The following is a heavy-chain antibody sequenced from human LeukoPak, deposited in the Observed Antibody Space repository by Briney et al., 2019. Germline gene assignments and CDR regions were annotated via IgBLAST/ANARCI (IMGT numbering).Heavy chain of an antibody. J-gene: IGHJ3*02. CDR2: ITSSSSYI. D-gene: IGHD1-7*01. Sequence: PGGSLRLSRAASGFTFSSYSMNWVRQAPGKGLEWVSSITSSSSYIYYADSVKGRFTISRDNAKNSLYLQMNSLRAEDTALYYCARGYNWNYQNAFDIWGQGTMVTVSS. V-gene: IGHV3-21*04. CDR1: GFTFSSYS. CDR3: ARGYNWNYQNAFDI.